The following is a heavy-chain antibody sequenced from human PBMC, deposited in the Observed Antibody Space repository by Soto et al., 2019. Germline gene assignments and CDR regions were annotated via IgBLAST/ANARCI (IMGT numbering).Heavy chain of an antibody. CDR1: GGSISSSTYY. Sequence: SETLSLTCTVSGGSISSSTYYWGWIRQAPGKGLERIGSIYYSGFTYYNPSLKSRVTISVDTSMNQFSLKLSSMTAADTAVYYCARHGRYYDIGDLTDYWGQGSMVTVSS. J-gene: IGHJ4*02. D-gene: IGHD3-22*01. CDR2: IYYSGFT. V-gene: IGHV4-39*01. CDR3: ARHGRYYDIGDLTDY.